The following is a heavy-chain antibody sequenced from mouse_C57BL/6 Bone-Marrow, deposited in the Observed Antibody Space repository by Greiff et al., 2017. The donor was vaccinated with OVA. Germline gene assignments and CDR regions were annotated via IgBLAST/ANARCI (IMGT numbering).Heavy chain of an antibody. J-gene: IGHJ4*01. CDR2: ICSGGGNI. Sequence: EVHLVESGAGLVKPGGSLKLSCAASGFTFSSYAMSWVRQTPEKRLEWVAYICSGGGNIYYADTVKGRFTISRDNARNTLYLQMSSLKSEDTAMYYCTRLLDAMDYWGQGTSVTVSS. CDR3: TRLLDAMDY. V-gene: IGHV5-9-1*02. CDR1: GFTFSSYA. D-gene: IGHD2-1*01.